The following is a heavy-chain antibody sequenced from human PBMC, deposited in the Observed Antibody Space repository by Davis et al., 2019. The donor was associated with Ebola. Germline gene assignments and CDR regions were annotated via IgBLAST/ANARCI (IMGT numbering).Heavy chain of an antibody. V-gene: IGHV4-34*01. J-gene: IGHJ6*02. D-gene: IGHD6-6*01. CDR2: INHSGST. Sequence: PSETLSLTCAVYGGSFSGNYWNWIRQPPGKGLEWIGEINHSGSTNYNPSLKSRVSISVDTSKNQFSLKLSSVTAADTAVYYCARGYGIAARRNMDVWGQGTTVTVSS. CDR3: ARGYGIAARRNMDV. CDR1: GGSFSGNY.